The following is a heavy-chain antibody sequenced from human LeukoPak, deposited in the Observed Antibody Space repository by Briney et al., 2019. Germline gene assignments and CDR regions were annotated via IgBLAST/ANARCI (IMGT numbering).Heavy chain of an antibody. CDR1: GGSITNTGAY. Sequence: SETLSLTCTVSGGSITNTGAYWVWIRQSPGKGLEWVGSIYYSGSAYYTPSLRSRVTISVATSKSLFSLTLSSVTAADTAVYYCARDTGPSGTAFDYWGQGILVTVSS. J-gene: IGHJ4*02. D-gene: IGHD2-2*01. CDR2: IYYSGSA. CDR3: ARDTGPSGTAFDY. V-gene: IGHV4-39*07.